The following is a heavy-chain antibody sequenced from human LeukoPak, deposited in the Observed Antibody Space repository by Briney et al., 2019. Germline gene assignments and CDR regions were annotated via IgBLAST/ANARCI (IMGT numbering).Heavy chain of an antibody. CDR3: AAALSSSQPGDLSF. V-gene: IGHV5-51*01. Sequence: GESLKISRKGSRYIFSNYWIGWVRQMPGKGLEWMGIIYPGDSDTRYRPSFQGQVTISVDKSISAAYLQWSSLKASDSAMYYCAAALSSSQPGDLSFWAQGTLVTVSS. D-gene: IGHD2-21*02. CDR1: RYIFSNYW. J-gene: IGHJ4*02. CDR2: IYPGDSDT.